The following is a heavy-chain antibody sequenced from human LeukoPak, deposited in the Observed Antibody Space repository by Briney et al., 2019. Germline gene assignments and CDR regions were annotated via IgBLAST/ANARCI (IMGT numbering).Heavy chain of an antibody. V-gene: IGHV4-59*01. J-gene: IGHJ5*02. D-gene: IGHD2-2*02. CDR3: ARATPGYCSSTSCYNPYNWFDP. CDR2: IYYSGST. CDR1: GGSISSYY. Sequence: SETLSLTXTVSGGSISSYYWSWIRQPPGKGLEWIGYIYYSGSTNYNPSLKSRVTISVDTSKNQFSLKLSSVTAADTAVYYCARATPGYCSSTSCYNPYNWFDPWGQGTLVTVSS.